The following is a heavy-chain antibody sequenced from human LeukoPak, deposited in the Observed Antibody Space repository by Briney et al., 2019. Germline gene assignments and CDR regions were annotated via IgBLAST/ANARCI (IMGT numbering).Heavy chain of an antibody. CDR2: ISSSGSTI. CDR1: GFTFSSYA. V-gene: IGHV3-48*01. CDR3: AKTLLDSSGYYYAGSDY. D-gene: IGHD3-22*01. J-gene: IGHJ4*02. Sequence: GGSLRLSCAASGFTFSSYAMHWVRQAPGKGLEWVSYISSSGSTIYYADSVKGRFTISRDNAKNSLYLQMNNPRAEDTAVYYCAKTLLDSSGYYYAGSDYWGQGILVTVST.